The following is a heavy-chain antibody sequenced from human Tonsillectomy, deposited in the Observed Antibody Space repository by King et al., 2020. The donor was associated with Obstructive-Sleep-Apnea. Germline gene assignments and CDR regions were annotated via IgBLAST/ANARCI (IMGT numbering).Heavy chain of an antibody. CDR2: IYTSGST. CDR3: ARESLWFGDLLDYFDY. Sequence: HVQLQESGPGLVKPSETLSLTCTVSGGSISSYSWSWIRQTAGKGLEWIGRIYTSGSTNYNPSLKSRVTVSVDTSKNQFSLILISVTAADTAVYYCARESLWFGDLLDYFDYWGQGTLVTVSS. V-gene: IGHV4-4*07. D-gene: IGHD3-10*01. CDR1: GGSISSYS. J-gene: IGHJ4*02.